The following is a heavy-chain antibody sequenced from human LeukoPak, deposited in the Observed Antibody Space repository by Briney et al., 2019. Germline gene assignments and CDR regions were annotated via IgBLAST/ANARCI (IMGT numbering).Heavy chain of an antibody. CDR1: GYTFNGYY. J-gene: IGHJ4*02. V-gene: IGHV1-2*02. Sequence: GASVKVSCKASGYTFNGYYMHWVRQAPGQGLEWMGWINPNSGGTNYAQKFQGRVTMTRDTSISTAYMELSRLRSDDTAVYYCARPLCGGDCYQFDYWGQGTLVTVSS. D-gene: IGHD2-21*01. CDR2: INPNSGGT. CDR3: ARPLCGGDCYQFDY.